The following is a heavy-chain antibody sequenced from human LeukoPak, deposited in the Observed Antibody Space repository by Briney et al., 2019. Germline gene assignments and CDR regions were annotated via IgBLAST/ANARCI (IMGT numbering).Heavy chain of an antibody. V-gene: IGHV4-61*02. CDR2: IYTSGST. Sequence: SETLSLTCTVSGGSISSGCYYWSWIRQPAGKGLEWIGRIYTSGSTNDNPSPKSRVTISVNTSKNPFSQQRSPWTAADAAVYYCARDGWNYDILTGYKYYFDYWGQGTLVTVSS. J-gene: IGHJ4*02. CDR1: GGSISSGCYY. D-gene: IGHD3-9*01. CDR3: ARDGWNYDILTGYKYYFDY.